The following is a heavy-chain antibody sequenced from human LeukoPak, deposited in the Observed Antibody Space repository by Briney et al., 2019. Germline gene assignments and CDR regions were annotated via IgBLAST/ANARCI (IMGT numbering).Heavy chain of an antibody. V-gene: IGHV4-34*01. J-gene: IGHJ4*02. CDR2: INHSGST. D-gene: IGHD4-23*01. CDR3: ARGYKWDDYGGNEPFDY. Sequence: SETLSLTCAVYGGSFSGYYWSWIRQPPGKGLEWIGEINHSGSTNYNPSLKSRVTISVDTSKNQFSLKLSSVTAADTAVYYCARGYKWDDYGGNEPFDYWGQGTLVTVSS. CDR1: GGSFSGYY.